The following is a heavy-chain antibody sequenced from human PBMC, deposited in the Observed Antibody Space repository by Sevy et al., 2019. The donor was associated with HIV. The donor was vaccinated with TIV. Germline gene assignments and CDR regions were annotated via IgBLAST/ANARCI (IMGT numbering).Heavy chain of an antibody. V-gene: IGHV1-69*13. CDR2: IIPIFGTA. CDR1: GGTFSSYA. CDR3: ARAGIRYNWNYFDY. D-gene: IGHD1-20*01. Sequence: ASVKVSCKASGGTFSSYAISWVRQAPGQGLEWIGGIIPIFGTANYAQKFQGRVTITADESTSTAYMELSSLRSEDTAVYYCARAGIRYNWNYFDYWGQGTLVTVSS. J-gene: IGHJ4*02.